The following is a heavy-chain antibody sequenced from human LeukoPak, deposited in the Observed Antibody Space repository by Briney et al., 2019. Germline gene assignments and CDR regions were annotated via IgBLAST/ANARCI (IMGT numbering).Heavy chain of an antibody. CDR1: GGSISSYY. Sequence: SETLSLTCTVSGGSISSYYWGWIRQPPGKGLEWIGSIYYSGSTYYNPSLKSRVTISVDTSKNQFSLKLSSVTAADTAVYYCARDRLRSSWSRDFDYWGQGTLVTVSS. J-gene: IGHJ4*02. V-gene: IGHV4-39*07. D-gene: IGHD6-13*01. CDR2: IYYSGST. CDR3: ARDRLRSSWSRDFDY.